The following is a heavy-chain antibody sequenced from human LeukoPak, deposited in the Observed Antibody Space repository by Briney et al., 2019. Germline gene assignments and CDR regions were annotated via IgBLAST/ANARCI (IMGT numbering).Heavy chain of an antibody. D-gene: IGHD6-19*01. CDR2: IYYSGST. J-gene: IGHJ4*02. V-gene: IGHV4-34*01. CDR1: GGHFSGFF. CDR3: ARGGYSTGWSFFDY. Sequence: SETLSLTCAVSGGHFSGFFWTWIRQPPGKGLEWIGSIYYSGSTYYNPSLKSRVTISVDTSKNQFSLKLSSVTAADTAVYYCARGGYSTGWSFFDYWGQGPLVTVSS.